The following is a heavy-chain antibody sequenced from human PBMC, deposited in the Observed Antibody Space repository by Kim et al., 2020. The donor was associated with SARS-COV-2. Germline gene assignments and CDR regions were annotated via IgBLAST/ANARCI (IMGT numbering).Heavy chain of an antibody. CDR3: AKDDKSEWYSVS. D-gene: IGHD3-3*01. CDR2: M. J-gene: IGHJ5*02. Sequence: MYYAVSVRGRFTISRDNARNSLYLQMNSLRDEDTAIYYCAKDDKSEWYSVSWGQGTLVTVSS. V-gene: IGHV3-48*02.